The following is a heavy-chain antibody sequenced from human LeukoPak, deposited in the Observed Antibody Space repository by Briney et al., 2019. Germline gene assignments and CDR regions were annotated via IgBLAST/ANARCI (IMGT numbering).Heavy chain of an antibody. V-gene: IGHV3-7*01. CDR1: GFTFDNYR. Sequence: GGSLRLSCAASGFTFDNYRMSWVRQAPGKGLEWVANIKQDGSEKYYVDSVKGRFTISRDNAKNSLYLQMNSLRAEDTAVYYCARGSYYFDYWGQGTLVTVSS. D-gene: IGHD2-15*01. J-gene: IGHJ4*02. CDR2: IKQDGSEK. CDR3: ARGSYYFDY.